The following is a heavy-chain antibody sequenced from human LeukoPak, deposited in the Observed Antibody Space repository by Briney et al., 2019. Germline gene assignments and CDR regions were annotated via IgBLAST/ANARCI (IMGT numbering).Heavy chain of an antibody. J-gene: IGHJ3*02. V-gene: IGHV1-2*02. D-gene: IGHD3-9*01. Sequence: GASVKVSCKASGYTFTGYYMHWVRQAPGQGLEWMGWINPNSGGTNYAQKFQGRATMTRDTSISTAYMELSRLRSDDTAVYYCARVSPYFGDAFDIWGQGTMVTVSS. CDR3: ARVSPYFGDAFDI. CDR1: GYTFTGYY. CDR2: INPNSGGT.